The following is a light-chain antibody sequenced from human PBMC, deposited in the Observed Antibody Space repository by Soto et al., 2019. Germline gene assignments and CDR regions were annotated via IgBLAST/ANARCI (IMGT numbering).Light chain of an antibody. CDR1: QSVLYSSNNKNY. Sequence: DIVMTQSPDSLAVSLGERATINCKSSQSVLYSSNNKNYLAWYQQKPGQPPKLLIYWASTRESVVPDRFSGSGSGTDFTLTISSLQAEDVAVYYCQQYYRPWTFGQGTKVEIK. V-gene: IGKV4-1*01. CDR2: WAS. CDR3: QQYYRPWT. J-gene: IGKJ1*01.